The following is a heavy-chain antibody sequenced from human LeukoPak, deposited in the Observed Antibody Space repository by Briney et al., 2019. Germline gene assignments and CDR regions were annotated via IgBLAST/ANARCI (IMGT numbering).Heavy chain of an antibody. CDR3: ATSDYGSGSNHEAFDI. J-gene: IGHJ3*02. D-gene: IGHD3-10*01. CDR2: FDPEDGET. CDR1: GYTLTELS. V-gene: IGHV1-24*01. Sequence: ASVKVSCKVSGYTLTELSMHWVRQAPGKGLEWMGGFDPEDGETIYAQKFQGRVTMTEDTSTDTAYMELSSLRSEDTAVCYCATSDYGSGSNHEAFDIWGQGTMVTVSS.